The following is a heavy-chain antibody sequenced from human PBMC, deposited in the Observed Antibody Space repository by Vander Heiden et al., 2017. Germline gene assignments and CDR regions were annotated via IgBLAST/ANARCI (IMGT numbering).Heavy chain of an antibody. CDR3: ARGSTHYYYYYGMDV. Sequence: QVQLQQWGAGLLKPSETLSLTCAVYAGSFSGYYCSWIRQPPGKGLEWIGEINHSGSTNYNPSLKSRVTISVDTSKNQFSLKLSSVTAADTAVYYCARGSTHYYYYYGMDVWGQGTTVTVSS. V-gene: IGHV4-34*01. J-gene: IGHJ6*02. CDR2: INHSGST. CDR1: AGSFSGYY.